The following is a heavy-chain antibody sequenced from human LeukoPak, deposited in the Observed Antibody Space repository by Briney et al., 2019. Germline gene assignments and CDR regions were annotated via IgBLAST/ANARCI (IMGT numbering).Heavy chain of an antibody. D-gene: IGHD6-13*01. CDR2: IYYSGST. Sequence: SETLSLTCTVSGGSISSSSYYWGWIRQPPGKGLEWIGSIYYSGSTYYNPSLKSRVTISVDTSKNQFSLKLSSVTAADTAVYYCARGYSSSWYYFDYWGQGTLVTVSS. V-gene: IGHV4-39*01. J-gene: IGHJ4*02. CDR3: ARGYSSSWYYFDY. CDR1: GGSISSSSYY.